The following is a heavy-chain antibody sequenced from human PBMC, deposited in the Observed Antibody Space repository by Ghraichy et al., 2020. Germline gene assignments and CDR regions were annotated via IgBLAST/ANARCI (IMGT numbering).Heavy chain of an antibody. CDR2: VYYSGST. Sequence: SETLSLTCTVSGGSISSYYWSWIRQPPGKGLEWIGYVYYSGSTNYNPSAKSRVTISLDTSKKQFSLKLSSVTAADTAVYYCASLTGTETGHFDYWGQGTLVTVSS. V-gene: IGHV4-59*01. D-gene: IGHD6-13*01. CDR1: GGSISSYY. J-gene: IGHJ4*02. CDR3: ASLTGTETGHFDY.